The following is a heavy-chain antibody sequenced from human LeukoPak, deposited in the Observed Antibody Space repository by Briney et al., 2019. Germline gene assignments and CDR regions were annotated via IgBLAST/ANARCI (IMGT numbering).Heavy chain of an antibody. V-gene: IGHV3-9*01. CDR3: AKDKYNWNPGRYFDY. CDR2: ISWNSGSI. CDR1: GFTFDDYA. J-gene: IGHJ4*02. D-gene: IGHD1-20*01. Sequence: GGSLRLSCAASGFTFDDYAMHWVRQAPGKGLEWVSGISWNSGSIGYADSMKGRFTISRDNAKNSLYLQMNSLRAEDTALYYCAKDKYNWNPGRYFDYWGQGTLVTVSS.